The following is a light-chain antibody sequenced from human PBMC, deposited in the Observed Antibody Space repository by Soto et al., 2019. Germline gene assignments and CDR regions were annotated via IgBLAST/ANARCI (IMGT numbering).Light chain of an antibody. V-gene: IGKV1-5*03. CDR1: QSISSW. Sequence: DIQMTQSPSTLSASVGDRVTITCRASQSISSWLAWYQQKPGKAPKLLIYKASSLESGVPSSFSGSGSGTEFTLTISSLQTDDFATYYCQQYNSYLRTFGQGTKLEIK. CDR2: KAS. CDR3: QQYNSYLRT. J-gene: IGKJ2*01.